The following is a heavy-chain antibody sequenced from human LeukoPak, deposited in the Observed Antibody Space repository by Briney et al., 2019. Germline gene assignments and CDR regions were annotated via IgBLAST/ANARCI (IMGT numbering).Heavy chain of an antibody. CDR3: AKDLIAARPDNYYYYMDV. J-gene: IGHJ6*03. CDR2: ISSSNSYI. V-gene: IGHV3-21*01. CDR1: GFTFSSYS. D-gene: IGHD6-6*01. Sequence: GGSLRLSCAASGFTFSSYSMNWVRQAPGKGLEWVSSISSSNSYIYYADSVKGRFTISRDNAKNSLYLQMNSLRAEDTAVYYCAKDLIAARPDNYYYYMDVWGKGTTVTVSS.